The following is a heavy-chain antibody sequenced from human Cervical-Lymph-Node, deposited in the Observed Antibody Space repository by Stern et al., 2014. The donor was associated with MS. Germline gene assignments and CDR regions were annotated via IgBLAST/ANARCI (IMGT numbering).Heavy chain of an antibody. D-gene: IGHD1-26*01. J-gene: IGHJ4*02. Sequence: VQLVQSGAEVKKPGESLKISCKDSGYSFTNSWIGWVRQMPGKGLEWMGIIYPDDSDTTYSPSFQGQVTISADKSISTAYLQWSSLRASDTGMYYCARHGGWEQIDDWGQGTLVTVSS. CDR2: IYPDDSDT. CDR3: ARHGGWEQIDD. V-gene: IGHV5-51*01. CDR1: GYSFTNSW.